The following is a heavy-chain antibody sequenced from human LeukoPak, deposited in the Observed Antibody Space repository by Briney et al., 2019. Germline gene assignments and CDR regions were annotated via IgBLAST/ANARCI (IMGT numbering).Heavy chain of an antibody. CDR2: ISGSGGST. CDR1: GFTFSTYA. D-gene: IGHD5-12*01. CDR3: ARGGYDPQADVYFDY. V-gene: IGHV3-23*01. J-gene: IGHJ4*02. Sequence: GGSLRLSCAASGFTFSTYAMTWVRQAPGKGLEWVSVISGSGGSTYYADSVKGRFTISRDNAKNSLYLQMNSLRAEDTAVYYCARGGYDPQADVYFDYWGQGTLVTVSS.